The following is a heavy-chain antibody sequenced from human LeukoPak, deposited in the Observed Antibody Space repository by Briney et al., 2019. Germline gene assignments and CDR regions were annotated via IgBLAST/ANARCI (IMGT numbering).Heavy chain of an antibody. CDR2: INTDGSSS. V-gene: IGHV3-74*01. D-gene: IGHD5-12*01. CDR3: ARDRGYTQDY. Sequence: PGGSLRLSCAASGLTFSSYWMHWVRQAPGKGLMWVSRINTDGSSSTYADSVKGRFTISRDNAKNTLFLQMNSLRADDTAVYYCARDRGYTQDYWGQGTLVTVSS. J-gene: IGHJ4*02. CDR1: GLTFSSYW.